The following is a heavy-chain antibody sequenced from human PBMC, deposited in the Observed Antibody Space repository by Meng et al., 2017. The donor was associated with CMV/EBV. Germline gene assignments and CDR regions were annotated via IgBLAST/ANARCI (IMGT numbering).Heavy chain of an antibody. D-gene: IGHD1-26*01. CDR3: AGGDSGSYYN. V-gene: IGHV3-30-3*01. J-gene: IGHJ4*02. CDR2: ISYDGSNK. CDR1: GFTFSSYA. Sequence: GGSLRLSCAASGFTFSSYAVHWVRQAPGKGLEWVAVISYDGSNKYYADSVKGRFTISRDNSKNTLYLQMNSLRAEDTAVYYCAGGDSGSYYNWGQGTLVTVSS.